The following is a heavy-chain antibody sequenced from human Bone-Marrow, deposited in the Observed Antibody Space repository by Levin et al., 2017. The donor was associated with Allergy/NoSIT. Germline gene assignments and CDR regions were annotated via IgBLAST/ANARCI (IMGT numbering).Heavy chain of an antibody. D-gene: IGHD4-17*01. CDR3: AATTVTAYDY. Sequence: PGGSLRLSCAASGFTVSSNYMSWVRQAPGKGLEWVSVIYSGGSTYYADSVKGRFTISRDNSKNRLYLQMNSLRAEDTAVYYCAATTVTAYDYWGRGTLVTVSS. CDR1: GFTVSSNY. J-gene: IGHJ4*02. V-gene: IGHV3-53*01. CDR2: IYSGGST.